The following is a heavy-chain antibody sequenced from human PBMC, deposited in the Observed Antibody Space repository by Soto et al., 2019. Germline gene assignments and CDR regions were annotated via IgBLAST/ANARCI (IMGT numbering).Heavy chain of an antibody. D-gene: IGHD6-19*01. CDR3: TGYSSGWASIEIYYYYYMDV. Sequence: GGSLRLSCAASGFTFSNAWMSWVRQAPGKGLEWVGRIKSKTDGGTTDYAAPVKGRFTISRDDSKNTLYLQMNSLKTEDTAVYYCTGYSSGWASIEIYYYYYMDVWGKGTTVTVSS. CDR1: GFTFSNAW. CDR2: IKSKTDGGTT. V-gene: IGHV3-15*01. J-gene: IGHJ6*03.